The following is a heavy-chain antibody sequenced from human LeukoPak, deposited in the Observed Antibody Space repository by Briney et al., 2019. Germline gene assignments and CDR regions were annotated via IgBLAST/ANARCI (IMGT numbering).Heavy chain of an antibody. Sequence: GGSLRLSCAASGFTFSSYGMHWVRQAPGKGLEWVAVISYDGSNKYYGDSVKGRFTISRDNSKNTLYLQMNSLRAEDTAVYYCAKDSVEQWLHFDYWGQGTLVTVSS. J-gene: IGHJ4*02. CDR3: AKDSVEQWLHFDY. D-gene: IGHD6-19*01. CDR1: GFTFSSYG. V-gene: IGHV3-30*18. CDR2: ISYDGSNK.